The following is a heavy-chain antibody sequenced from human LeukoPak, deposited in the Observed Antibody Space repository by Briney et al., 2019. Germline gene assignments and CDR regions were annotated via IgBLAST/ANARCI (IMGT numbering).Heavy chain of an antibody. CDR2: INHSGST. D-gene: IGHD6-13*01. CDR1: GGSFSGYY. Sequence: SETLSLTCAVYGGSFSGYYWSWIRQPPGKGLEWIGEINHSGSTNYNPSLKSRVTISVDTSKNQFSLKLSSVTAADTAVYYCASHPYSSSWYVDVWGKGTTVTVSS. V-gene: IGHV4-34*01. J-gene: IGHJ6*03. CDR3: ASHPYSSSWYVDV.